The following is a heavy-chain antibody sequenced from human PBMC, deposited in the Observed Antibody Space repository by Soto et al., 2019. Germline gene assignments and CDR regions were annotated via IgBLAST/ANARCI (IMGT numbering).Heavy chain of an antibody. J-gene: IGHJ3*02. V-gene: IGHV4-39*01. Sequence: QLQLQESGPGLVKPSDTLSLTCTVSGGSISSDIHYWGWIRQPPGKGLEWIGTIYYSGNIYNNPLIRRRVTITMNTSKNQFSLGLTSVTAADTAVYYCARHTDCGSGSSCLGSDNMDTDAFDIWGQGTMVTVS. CDR1: GGSISSDIHY. D-gene: IGHD3-10*01. CDR3: ARHTDCGSGSSCLGSDNMDTDAFDI. CDR2: IYYSGNI.